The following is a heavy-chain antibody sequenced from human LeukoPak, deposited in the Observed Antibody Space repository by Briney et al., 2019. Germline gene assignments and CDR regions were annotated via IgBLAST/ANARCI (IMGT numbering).Heavy chain of an antibody. D-gene: IGHD6-13*01. CDR1: GVSINNYY. CDR2: ISGSGST. J-gene: IGHJ3*02. V-gene: IGHV4-4*07. CDR3: ARGGSWLDPDAFDI. Sequence: SETLSLTCNVSGVSINNYYWNWMRQAAGKGLEWIGRISGSGSTNYDPSLKSRVTISVDTSKNQFSLKLSSVTAADTAVYYCARGGSWLDPDAFDIWGQGTMVTVSS.